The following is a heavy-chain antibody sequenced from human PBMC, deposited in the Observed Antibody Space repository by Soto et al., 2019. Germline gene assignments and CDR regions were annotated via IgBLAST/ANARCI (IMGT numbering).Heavy chain of an antibody. Sequence: QVQLQQWGAGLLKPSETLSLTCAVYGGSFSGYYWSWIRQPPGKGLEWIGEINHSGRTNYNPSLKSRVPISVATSKNQFSLKLSFVTAAATAVYYCARGRQGYCSSTSCFRFDYWGQGTLVTVSS. CDR3: ARGRQGYCSSTSCFRFDY. J-gene: IGHJ4*02. V-gene: IGHV4-34*01. CDR1: GGSFSGYY. D-gene: IGHD2-2*01. CDR2: INHSGRT.